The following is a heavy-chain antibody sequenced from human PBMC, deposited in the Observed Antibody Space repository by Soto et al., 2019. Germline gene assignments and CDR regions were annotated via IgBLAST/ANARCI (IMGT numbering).Heavy chain of an antibody. Sequence: SETLSLTCTVAGHSINSDYYWGWIRQPPGKGLEWIGSIYPGGGTYYNPSLKSRVTISIDTSKNQFSLRLTSVTAADTAMYYCARKGYYPSGRINLFDSCRQRTLVTASS. CDR1: GHSINSDYY. V-gene: IGHV4-38-2*02. CDR2: IYPGGGT. J-gene: IGHJ4*02. CDR3: ARKGYYPSGRINLFDS. D-gene: IGHD3-10*01.